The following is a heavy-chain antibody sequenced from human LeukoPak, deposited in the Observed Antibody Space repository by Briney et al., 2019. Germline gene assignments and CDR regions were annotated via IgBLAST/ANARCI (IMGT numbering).Heavy chain of an antibody. V-gene: IGHV4-59*01. J-gene: IGHJ4*02. D-gene: IGHD6-13*01. CDR3: AKWRFSSSWYRILDFDY. CDR1: GGSISSYY. Sequence: PSETLSLTCTVSGGSISSYYWSWIRQPPGKGLEWIGYIYYSGSTNYNPSLKSRVTISVDTSKNQFSLKLSSVTAADTAVYYCAKWRFSSSWYRILDFDYWGQGTLVTVSS. CDR2: IYYSGST.